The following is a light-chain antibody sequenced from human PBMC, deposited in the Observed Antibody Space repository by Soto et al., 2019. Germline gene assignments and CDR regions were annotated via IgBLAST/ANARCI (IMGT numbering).Light chain of an antibody. J-gene: IGLJ1*01. Sequence: QSVLTQPASVSASPGQSITISCTGTSSDVGGYNYVSWYQQHPGKAPKLMIYDVRNRPSGVSDRFSGSKSGNTASLTISGLQAEDEAEYYCSSYAGTHIVFGTGTKVTVL. CDR1: SSDVGGYNY. CDR2: DVR. CDR3: SSYAGTHIV. V-gene: IGLV2-14*01.